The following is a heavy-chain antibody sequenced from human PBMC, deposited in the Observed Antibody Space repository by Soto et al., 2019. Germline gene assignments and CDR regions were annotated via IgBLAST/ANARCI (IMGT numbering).Heavy chain of an antibody. D-gene: IGHD3-10*01. CDR2: IYYSGET. CDR3: ARDQGGEFLKGSGMDV. Sequence: QVQLQESGPGLVKPSETLSLTCTVSGDSISRYYWSWIRLSPGKGLEWIGYIYYSGETNYNPSVKSRGTISVDRTKNQFSLKLSSVTAADTAVYYCARDQGGEFLKGSGMDVWCQGTTVTVSS. CDR1: GDSISRYY. J-gene: IGHJ6*02. V-gene: IGHV4-59*01.